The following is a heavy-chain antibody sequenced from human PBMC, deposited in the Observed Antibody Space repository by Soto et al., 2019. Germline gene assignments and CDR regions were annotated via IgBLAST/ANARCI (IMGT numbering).Heavy chain of an antibody. J-gene: IGHJ5*02. Sequence: EVQLVESGGGLVQPGGSLRLSCVVSGFNFRSESMTWVRQAPGKGPEWVSYINSGSSVIRYADSVKGRFTVFRDNDRDSLYLQMNGLRAEYSAVYYCARGAGTSWFFLWGQGTLVTVSS. V-gene: IGHV3-48*01. CDR3: ARGAGTSWFFL. CDR1: GFNFRSES. D-gene: IGHD6-13*01. CDR2: INSGSSVI.